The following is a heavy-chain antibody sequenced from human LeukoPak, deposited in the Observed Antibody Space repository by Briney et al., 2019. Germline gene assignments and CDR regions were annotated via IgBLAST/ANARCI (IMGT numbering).Heavy chain of an antibody. CDR1: GGSISSSSYY. D-gene: IGHD1-26*01. CDR2: IYHSGST. Sequence: SETLSLTCTVSGGSISSSSYYWGWIRQPPGKGLEWIGSIYHSGSTYYNPSLKSRVTISVDTSKNQFSLKLNSVTAADTAVYYCARTAGIVGAITDWGQGTLVTVSS. V-gene: IGHV4-39*07. CDR3: ARTAGIVGAITD. J-gene: IGHJ4*02.